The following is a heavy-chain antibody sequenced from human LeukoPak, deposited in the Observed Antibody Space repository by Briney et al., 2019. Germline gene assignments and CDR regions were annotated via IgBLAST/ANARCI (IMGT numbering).Heavy chain of an antibody. CDR1: GGSFSGYY. Sequence: PSETLSLTCAVYGGSFSGYYWSWIRQPPGKGLEWIGEINHSGSTNYNPSLKSRVTTSVDTSKNQFSLKLSSVTAADTAVYYCARGGAVTYYDILTDVNWFDPWGQGTLVTVSS. CDR3: ARGGAVTYYDILTDVNWFDP. D-gene: IGHD3-9*01. V-gene: IGHV4-34*01. CDR2: INHSGST. J-gene: IGHJ5*02.